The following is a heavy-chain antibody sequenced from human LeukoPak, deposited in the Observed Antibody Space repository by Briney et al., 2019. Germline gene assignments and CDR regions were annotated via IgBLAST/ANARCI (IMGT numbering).Heavy chain of an antibody. CDR3: ASGLAAAGRGY. V-gene: IGHV3-48*01. CDR2: ISSSSGTI. CDR1: GFTFNNYN. D-gene: IGHD6-13*01. J-gene: IGHJ4*02. Sequence: GGSLRLSCAASGFTFNNYNMNWVRQAPGKGLEWVSFISSSSGTIHYADSVKGRFTISRDNAKNSLYLQMNSLRAEDTAVYYCASGLAAAGRGYRGQGTLVTVSS.